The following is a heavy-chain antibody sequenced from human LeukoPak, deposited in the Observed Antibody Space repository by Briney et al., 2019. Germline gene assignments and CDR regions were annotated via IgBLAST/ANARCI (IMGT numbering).Heavy chain of an antibody. Sequence: PGGSLRLSCADSGFTFRGFVITWVRQALGKGLEWVSTIDGSDGRTFYADSVKGRFTISRDTSKNTLFLQMNSLRAEDTGLYYCANDKWDWGQGTLVTVAS. CDR2: IDGSDGRT. D-gene: IGHD1-26*01. J-gene: IGHJ4*02. V-gene: IGHV3-23*01. CDR1: GFTFRGFV. CDR3: ANDKWD.